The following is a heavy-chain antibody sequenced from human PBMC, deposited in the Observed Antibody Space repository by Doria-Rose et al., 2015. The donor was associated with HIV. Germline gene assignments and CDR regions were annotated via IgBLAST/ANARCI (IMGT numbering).Heavy chain of an antibody. V-gene: IGHV2-26*01. Sequence: SGPVLVKPTETLTLTCTVSGVSLSSPGMGVSWIRQPPGKALEWLANIFSDDERSYKTPLKSRLTISRGTSNSQVVLTMTDMDPVDTATYYCARIKSSRWYHKYYFDFWGQGTLVIVSA. CDR3: ARIKSSRWYHKYYFDF. CDR1: GVSLSSPGMG. CDR2: IFSDDER. D-gene: IGHD6-13*01. J-gene: IGHJ4*02.